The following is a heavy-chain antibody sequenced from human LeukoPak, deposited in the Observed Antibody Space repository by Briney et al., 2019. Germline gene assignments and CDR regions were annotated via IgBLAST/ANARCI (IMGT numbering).Heavy chain of an antibody. J-gene: IGHJ4*02. V-gene: IGHV3-21*01. Sequence: GGSLRLSCAASGFSFSSYEMNWVRQAPGKGLEWVSTISSSSTFIYYADSVKGRFTISRDNAKNSLDLQMNSLRAEDTAVYYCARTVIGTNYFDDWGQGTLVIVSS. CDR2: ISSSSTFI. CDR1: GFSFSSYE. D-gene: IGHD6-19*01. CDR3: ARTVIGTNYFDD.